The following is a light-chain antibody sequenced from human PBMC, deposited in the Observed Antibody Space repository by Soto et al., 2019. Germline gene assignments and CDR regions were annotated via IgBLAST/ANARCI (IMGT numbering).Light chain of an antibody. CDR1: QSVSSN. V-gene: IGKV3-15*01. CDR2: GAS. J-gene: IGKJ1*01. CDR3: QQYNSYWT. Sequence: EIVMTQSQATLSVSPGERATLSCRASQSVSSNLAWYQQKPGQAPRLLIYGASTRATGIPARFSGSGSGTEFTLTISSLQPDDFATYYCQQYNSYWTFGQGTKVDI.